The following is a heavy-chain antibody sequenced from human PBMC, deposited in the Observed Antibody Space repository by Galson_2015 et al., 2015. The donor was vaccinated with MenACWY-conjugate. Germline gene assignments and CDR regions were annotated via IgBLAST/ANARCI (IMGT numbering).Heavy chain of an antibody. CDR1: GYIFTNYG. Sequence: QSGAEVKKPGASVRVSCTASGYIFTNYGISWVRQAPGQGLEWMGWISTDNGNTNYAQKFQGRVTMTTDTSTTTAYLELRSLRSDDTAVYYCARDPNRSDSQVFDYWGQGALVTVSS. V-gene: IGHV1-18*01. J-gene: IGHJ4*02. CDR2: ISTDNGNT. CDR3: ARDPNRSDSQVFDY. D-gene: IGHD2-21*02.